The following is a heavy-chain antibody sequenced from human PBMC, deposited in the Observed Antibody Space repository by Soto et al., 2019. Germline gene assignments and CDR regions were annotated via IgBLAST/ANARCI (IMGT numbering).Heavy chain of an antibody. V-gene: IGHV3-30*04. CDR2: VSYDGSNK. CDR1: GFTFSNYA. Sequence: GGSLRLSCAASGFTFSNYAMYWVRQAPGKGLEWVAVVSYDGSNKYYADSVKGRFTISRDNSKNTLYLQMNSLRAEDTAVYYCAKGRSGDFWSGYYTSYYYYGMDVWGQGTTVTVSS. J-gene: IGHJ6*02. D-gene: IGHD3-3*01. CDR3: AKGRSGDFWSGYYTSYYYYGMDV.